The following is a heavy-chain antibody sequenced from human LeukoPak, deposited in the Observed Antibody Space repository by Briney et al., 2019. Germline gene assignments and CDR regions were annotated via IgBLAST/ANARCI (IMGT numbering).Heavy chain of an antibody. D-gene: IGHD2-15*01. CDR2: IYSGGST. CDR3: ARWGLRRIPFDI. V-gene: IGHV3-66*02. Sequence: GGSLRLSCAASGFTFSSHWMHWVRQAPGKGLEWVSVIYSGGSTYYADSVKGRFTISRDNSKNTLYLQMNSLRAEDTAVYYCARWGLRRIPFDIWGQGTMVTVSS. J-gene: IGHJ3*02. CDR1: GFTFSSHW.